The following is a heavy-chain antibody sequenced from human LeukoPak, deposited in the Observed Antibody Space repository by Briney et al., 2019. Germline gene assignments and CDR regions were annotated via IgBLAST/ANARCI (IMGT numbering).Heavy chain of an antibody. CDR1: GGSISSYY. D-gene: IGHD3-9*01. J-gene: IGHJ4*02. CDR2: IYHSGNT. V-gene: IGHV4-59*08. CDR3: ASGLRYFDLYY. Sequence: SETLSLTCTVSGGSISSYYWSWIRQPPGKGLEWVGIIYHSGNTNYNPSLKSRVTISVDTSKNQFSLKLSSVTAADTAVYYCASGLRYFDLYYWGQGTLVTVSS.